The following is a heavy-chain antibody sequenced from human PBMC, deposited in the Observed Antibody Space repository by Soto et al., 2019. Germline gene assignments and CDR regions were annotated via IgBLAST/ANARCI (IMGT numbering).Heavy chain of an antibody. CDR3: ARDRGLEQWQDNWFDP. V-gene: IGHV3-21*01. J-gene: IGHJ5*02. D-gene: IGHD6-19*01. CDR2: ISSSSSYI. Sequence: GGSLRLSCAASGFTFSSYSMNWVRQAPGKGLEWVSSISSSSSYIYYADSVKGRFTISRDNAKNSLYLQMNSLRAEDTAVYYCARDRGLEQWQDNWFDPWGQGTLVTVSS. CDR1: GFTFSSYS.